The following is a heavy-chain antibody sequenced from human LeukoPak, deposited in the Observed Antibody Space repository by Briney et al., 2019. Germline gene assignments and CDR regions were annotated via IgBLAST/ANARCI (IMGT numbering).Heavy chain of an antibody. CDR3: ARGNILSGYCFDF. D-gene: IGHD3-9*01. Sequence: PSQTLSLTRAVYGASISGYYWSWIRQPPRKGLEWFGKIHYTGATSYNPSLKSRATISMDTSKNQLSLKLGSVPAADTAVYYCARGNILSGYCFDFWGQGALVTVSS. CDR2: IHYTGAT. V-gene: IGHV4-34*01. J-gene: IGHJ4*02. CDR1: GASISGYY.